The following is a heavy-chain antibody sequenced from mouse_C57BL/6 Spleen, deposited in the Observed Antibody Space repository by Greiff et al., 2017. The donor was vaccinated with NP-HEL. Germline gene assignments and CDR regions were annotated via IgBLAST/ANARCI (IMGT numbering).Heavy chain of an antibody. Sequence: VQLQQSGAELARPGASVKLSCKASGYTFTSYGIRWVKQRTGQGLEWIGEIYPRSGNTYYNEKVKGKDTLTAEKSSSTAYMELRSLTSEDSAVYFCAREGYGSSLFAYWGQGTLVTVSA. CDR2: IYPRSGNT. D-gene: IGHD1-1*01. CDR3: AREGYGSSLFAY. V-gene: IGHV1-81*01. J-gene: IGHJ3*01. CDR1: GYTFTSYG.